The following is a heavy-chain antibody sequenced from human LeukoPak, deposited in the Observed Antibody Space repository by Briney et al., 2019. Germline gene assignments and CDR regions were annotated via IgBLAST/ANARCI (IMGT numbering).Heavy chain of an antibody. CDR1: GGSISSYY. J-gene: IGHJ4*02. V-gene: IGHV4-59*01. CDR3: ARVTIFGVAWGFDY. D-gene: IGHD3-3*01. CDR2: IYYSGST. Sequence: SETLSLTCTVSGGSISSYYWSWIRQPPGKGLEWIGYIYYSGSTNYNPSLKSRVTISVDTSKSQFSLKLSSVTAADTAVYYCARVTIFGVAWGFDYWGQGTLVTVSS.